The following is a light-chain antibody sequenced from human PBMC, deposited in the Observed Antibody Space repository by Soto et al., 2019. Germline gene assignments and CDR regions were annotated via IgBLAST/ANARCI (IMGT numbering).Light chain of an antibody. CDR1: QSISRW. CDR3: QQYNSYSKT. J-gene: IGKJ1*01. V-gene: IGKV1-5*01. CDR2: DAS. Sequence: DIQMTQSPSTLSASVGDGVTITCRASQSISRWVAWYQQKPGKAPKLLIYDASSLESGVPSRFSGSGSGTEFTLTISSLQPDDFATYYCQQYNSYSKTFGQGTKVDIK.